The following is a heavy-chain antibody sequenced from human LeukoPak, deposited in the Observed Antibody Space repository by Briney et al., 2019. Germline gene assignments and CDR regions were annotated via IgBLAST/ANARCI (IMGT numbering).Heavy chain of an antibody. CDR2: IYSSGST. Sequence: SQTLSLTCTVSGGSISSGSYYWSWIRQPAGKGLEWVWRIYSSGSTNYNPSLKSRVTISVDTSKNQFSLKLTSVTAADTAVYYCARSGLTYYYDSSGYYYLGYWGQGTLVTVSS. CDR3: ARSGLTYYYDSSGYYYLGY. D-gene: IGHD3-22*01. V-gene: IGHV4-61*02. CDR1: GGSISSGSYY. J-gene: IGHJ4*02.